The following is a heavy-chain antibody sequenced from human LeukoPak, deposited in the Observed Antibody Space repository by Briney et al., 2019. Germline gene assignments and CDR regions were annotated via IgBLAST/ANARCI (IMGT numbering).Heavy chain of an antibody. CDR1: GFTFDDYA. J-gene: IGHJ3*02. CDR3: AKENYGDSYDAFDI. CDR2: ISWNSGSI. Sequence: PGRSLRLSCAASGFTFDDYAMHWVRQAPGKGLEWVSGISWNSGSIDYADSVKGRFTISRDNARNSLYLQMNRLRAEDTALYYCAKENYGDSYDAFDIWGQGTMVTVSS. V-gene: IGHV3-9*01. D-gene: IGHD4-17*01.